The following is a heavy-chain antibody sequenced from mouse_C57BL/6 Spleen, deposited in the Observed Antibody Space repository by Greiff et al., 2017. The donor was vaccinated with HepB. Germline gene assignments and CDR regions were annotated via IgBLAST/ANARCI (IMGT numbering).Heavy chain of an antibody. CDR3: AREGDSIYAMDY. CDR2: IYPGSGNT. V-gene: IGHV1-76*01. Sequence: QVQLQQSGAELVRPGASVKLSCKASGYTFTDYYINWVKQRPGQGLEWIARIYPGSGNTYYNEKFKGNATLTAEKSSSTAYMQLSSLTSEDSAVYFCAREGDSIYAMDYWGQGTSVTVSS. CDR1: GYTFTDYY. D-gene: IGHD2-10*02. J-gene: IGHJ4*01.